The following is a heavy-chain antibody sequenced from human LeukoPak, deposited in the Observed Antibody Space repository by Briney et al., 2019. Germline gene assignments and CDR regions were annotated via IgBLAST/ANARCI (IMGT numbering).Heavy chain of an antibody. V-gene: IGHV3-30-3*01. Sequence: GGSLRLSCAASGFTFSSYAMHWVRQAPGKGLEWVAVISYDGSNKYYADSVKGRFTISRDNSKSTLYLQMNSLGAEDTAVYYCARDYCSGGSCQYYFDYWGQGTLVTVSS. D-gene: IGHD2-15*01. CDR1: GFTFSSYA. CDR3: ARDYCSGGSCQYYFDY. J-gene: IGHJ4*02. CDR2: ISYDGSNK.